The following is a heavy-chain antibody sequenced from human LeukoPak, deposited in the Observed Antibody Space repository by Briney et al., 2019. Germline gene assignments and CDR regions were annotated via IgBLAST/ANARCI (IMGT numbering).Heavy chain of an antibody. Sequence: SETLSLTCDVSGGSITQTNYWTWVRQPPGKGLEWIGEIYHGGDTNYDPSVKSRVTMSVDKSKNHFSLNLRSVTAADTAIYYCASHVTVLGTRGFDYWGQGILVTVSS. CDR2: IYHGGDT. D-gene: IGHD6-19*01. J-gene: IGHJ4*02. CDR3: ASHVTVLGTRGFDY. V-gene: IGHV4-4*02. CDR1: GGSITQTNY.